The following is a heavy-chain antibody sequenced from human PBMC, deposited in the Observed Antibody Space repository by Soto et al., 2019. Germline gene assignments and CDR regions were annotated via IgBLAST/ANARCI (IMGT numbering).Heavy chain of an antibody. V-gene: IGHV5-51*01. D-gene: IGHD6-13*01. CDR1: GYSFTSYW. CDR2: IYPGDSDT. Sequence: ESLKISCKGSGYSFTSYWIGWLRQMPGKGLEWMGIIYPGDSDTRYSPSFQGQVTISADKSISTAYLQWSSLKASDTAMYYCATEPYSSSYYYGMDVWGQGTTVTVSS. CDR3: ATEPYSSSYYYGMDV. J-gene: IGHJ6*02.